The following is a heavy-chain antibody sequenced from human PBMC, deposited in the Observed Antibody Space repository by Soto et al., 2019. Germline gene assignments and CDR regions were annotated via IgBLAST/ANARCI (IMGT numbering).Heavy chain of an antibody. D-gene: IGHD1-26*01. CDR3: ARLGGGWDPSTIRAFDX. V-gene: IGHV4-39*01. J-gene: IGHJ3*02. CDR2: IYYSGSN. Sequence: PSETLSLTCTVSGGSISSISYYWGWIRQPPGKGLELIGSIYYSGSNYYNPSLKSRVTISVDTSKNQFSLKLSSVTAADTAVYYRARLGGGWDPSTIRAFDXWGQGTMVTVS. CDR1: GGSISSISYY.